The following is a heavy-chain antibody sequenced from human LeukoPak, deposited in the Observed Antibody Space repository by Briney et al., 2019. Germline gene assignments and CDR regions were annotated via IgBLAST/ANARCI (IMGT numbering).Heavy chain of an antibody. Sequence: PSETLSLTCTVSNDSISTNNYYWVWIRQPPGKGLEWIGSISYSGSTHYNPSLKSRLTISIDTSKTHFSLNLGSVTAADTAVYYCAREDGGGGYGSWGQGTLVTVSS. CDR2: ISYSGST. CDR3: AREDGGGGYGS. V-gene: IGHV4-39*07. J-gene: IGHJ5*02. CDR1: NDSISTNNYY. D-gene: IGHD5-12*01.